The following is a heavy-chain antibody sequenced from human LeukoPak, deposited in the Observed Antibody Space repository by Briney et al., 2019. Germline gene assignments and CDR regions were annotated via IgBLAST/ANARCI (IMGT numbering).Heavy chain of an antibody. CDR1: GGTFSSYA. J-gene: IGHJ4*02. D-gene: IGHD3-22*01. Sequence: SVKVSCKASGGTFSSYAISWVRQAPGQGLEWMGGIIPIFGTANYAQKFQGRVTITTDESTSTAYMELSSLRSEDTAVYYCAIAGHYDSSGCYYSFFDYWGQGTLVTVSS. CDR3: AIAGHYDSSGCYYSFFDY. V-gene: IGHV1-69*05. CDR2: IIPIFGTA.